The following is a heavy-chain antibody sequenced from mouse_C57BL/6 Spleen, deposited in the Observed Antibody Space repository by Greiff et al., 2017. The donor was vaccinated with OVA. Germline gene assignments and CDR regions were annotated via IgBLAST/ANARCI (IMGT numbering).Heavy chain of an antibody. CDR1: GYSFTGYY. CDR3: ARAAQGYYFDY. CDR2: INPSTGGT. D-gene: IGHD3-2*02. Sequence: VHVKQSGPELVKPGASVKISCKASGYSFTGYYMNWVKQSPEKSLEWIGEINPSTGGTTYNQKFKAKATLTVDKSSSTAYMQLKSLTSEDSAVYYCARAAQGYYFDYWGQGTTLTVSS. V-gene: IGHV1-42*01. J-gene: IGHJ2*01.